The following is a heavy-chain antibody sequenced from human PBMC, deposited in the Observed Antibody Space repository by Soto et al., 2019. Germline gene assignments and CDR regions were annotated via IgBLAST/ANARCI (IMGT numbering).Heavy chain of an antibody. J-gene: IGHJ3*02. CDR1: GFTFSSYG. V-gene: IGHV3-30*18. CDR3: AKTDGKLRFDAFDI. Sequence: GGSLRLSCAASGFTFSSYGMHWVRQAPGKGLEWVAVISYDGSNKYYADSVKGRFTISRDNSKNTLYLQMNSLRAEDTAVYYCAKTDGKLRFDAFDIWGQGTMVTVSS. CDR2: ISYDGSNK. D-gene: IGHD5-12*01.